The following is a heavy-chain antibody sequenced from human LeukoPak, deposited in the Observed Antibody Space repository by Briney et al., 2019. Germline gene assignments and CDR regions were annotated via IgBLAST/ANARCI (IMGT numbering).Heavy chain of an antibody. J-gene: IGHJ4*02. CDR1: GFTFDTYG. CDR3: ARDRMGGSFDC. V-gene: IGHV3-48*01. CDR2: ITGGSNTI. Sequence: GGSLRLSCAASGFTFDTYGMNWVRQAPGKGLEWVSFITGGSNTIYYADSVKGRFTISRDNAKNSLYLQMNSLRVGDTAVYYCARDRMGGSFDCWGQGTLVTVSS. D-gene: IGHD2-15*01.